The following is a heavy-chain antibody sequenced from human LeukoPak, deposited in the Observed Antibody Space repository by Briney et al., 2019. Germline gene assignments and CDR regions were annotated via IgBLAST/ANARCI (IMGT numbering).Heavy chain of an antibody. D-gene: IGHD6-13*01. CDR2: INPNSGGT. V-gene: IGHV1-2*02. CDR1: GYTFTGYY. CDR3: ARARIAAAGSFDY. J-gene: IGHJ4*02. Sequence: ASVKVSCKASGYTFTGYYMHWVRQAPGQGLEWMGWINPNSGGTNYAQKFQGRVTMTRDTSISTAYMELSRLRSDGTAVYYCARARIAAAGSFDYWGQGTLVTVSS.